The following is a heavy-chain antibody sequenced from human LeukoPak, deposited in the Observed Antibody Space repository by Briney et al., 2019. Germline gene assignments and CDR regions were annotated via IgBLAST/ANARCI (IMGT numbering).Heavy chain of an antibody. CDR1: GGSISSGDYY. J-gene: IGHJ4*02. CDR3: ARGYVTTLTRRYGIYYFDY. D-gene: IGHD4-17*01. Sequence: PSQTLSLTCTVSGGSISSGDYYWSWIRQPPGKGLEWIGYIYYSGSTYYNPSLKSRVTISVDTSKNQFSPKLSSVTAADTAVYYCARGYVTTLTRRYGIYYFDYWGQGTLVTVSS. CDR2: IYYSGST. V-gene: IGHV4-30-4*01.